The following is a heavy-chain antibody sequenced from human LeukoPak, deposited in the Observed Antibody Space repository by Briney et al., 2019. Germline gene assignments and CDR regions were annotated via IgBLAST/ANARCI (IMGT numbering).Heavy chain of an antibody. Sequence: GESLKISCKASGYSFTSYWIGWVRQRPGKGLEWTGIIDPSDSETRYTPSSQGQVTISVDKSLTTAYLQWSSLKASDTAMYFCARQTAMGRSGDYWGQGTLVTVSS. CDR1: GYSFTSYW. D-gene: IGHD5-18*01. CDR3: ARQTAMGRSGDY. V-gene: IGHV5-51*01. CDR2: IDPSDSET. J-gene: IGHJ4*02.